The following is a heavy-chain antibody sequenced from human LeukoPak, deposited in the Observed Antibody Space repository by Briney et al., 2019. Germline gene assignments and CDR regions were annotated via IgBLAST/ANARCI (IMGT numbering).Heavy chain of an antibody. CDR1: GGTFSNYA. D-gene: IGHD6-6*01. J-gene: IGHJ3*02. Sequence: ASVKVSCKASGGTFSNYAINWVRQAPGQGLDWLGGIVPVLGTANYAQKFQGRVTITTDESTSTVYMELSSLRSEDTAVYYCATAWFEQLVVAGAFEIWGQGTMVTVSS. CDR2: IVPVLGTA. CDR3: ATAWFEQLVVAGAFEI. V-gene: IGHV1-69*05.